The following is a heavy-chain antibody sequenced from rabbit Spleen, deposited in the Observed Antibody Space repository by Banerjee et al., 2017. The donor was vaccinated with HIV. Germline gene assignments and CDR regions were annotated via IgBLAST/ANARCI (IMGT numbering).Heavy chain of an antibody. D-gene: IGHD2-1*01. CDR1: GFSFSGSYW. CDR3: ARDPFAYNGGDYVL. J-gene: IGHJ4*01. CDR2: IYAGSNGGT. V-gene: IGHV1S45*01. Sequence: QEQLEESGGDLVKPGASLTLTCTASGFSFSGSYWICWVRQAPGKGLEWVACIYAGSNGGTYYATWAKGRATISKTSSTVDLKMTSLTAADTATYFCARDPFAYNGGDYVLWGQGTLVTVS.